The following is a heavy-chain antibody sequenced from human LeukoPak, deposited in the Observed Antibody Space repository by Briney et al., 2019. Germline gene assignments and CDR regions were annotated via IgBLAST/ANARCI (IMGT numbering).Heavy chain of an antibody. J-gene: IGHJ5*02. D-gene: IGHD2-2*01. CDR1: GRSFSDYY. CDR2: INHSGRT. Sequence: SETLSLTCAVYGRSFSDYYWSWIRQPPGKGLEWIGEINHSGRTNYNPSLKSRVTISVDTSKNQFSLKLSSVTAADTAVYYCARGHIVVVPAAMIVYNWFDPWGQGTLVTVSS. V-gene: IGHV4-34*01. CDR3: ARGHIVVVPAAMIVYNWFDP.